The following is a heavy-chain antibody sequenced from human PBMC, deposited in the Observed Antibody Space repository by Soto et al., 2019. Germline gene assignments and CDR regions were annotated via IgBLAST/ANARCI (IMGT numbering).Heavy chain of an antibody. CDR3: ARIDLRCPFDY. J-gene: IGHJ4*02. Sequence: SETLSLTCAVYGGSFIGYYWSWIRQPPGKGLEWIGEINHSGSTNYNPSLKSRVTISVDTSKNQFSLKLSSVTAADTAVYYCARIDLRCPFDYWGQGTLVTVSS. V-gene: IGHV4-34*01. CDR2: INHSGST. CDR1: GGSFIGYY. D-gene: IGHD2-21*01.